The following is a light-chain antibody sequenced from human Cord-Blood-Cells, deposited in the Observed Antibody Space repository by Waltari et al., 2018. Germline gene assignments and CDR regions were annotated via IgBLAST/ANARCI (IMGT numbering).Light chain of an antibody. J-gene: IGLJ3*02. CDR2: RNN. V-gene: IGLV1-47*01. CDR3: AAWDDSLSGWV. CDR1: SSNIGSNY. Sequence: QSVLTQPPSASGTPGQRVTISRSGSSSNIGSNYVYWYQQLPGPAPKLLIYRNNQRPSGVPDRFSGSKSGTSASLAISGLRSEDEADYYCAAWDDSLSGWVFGGGTKLTVL.